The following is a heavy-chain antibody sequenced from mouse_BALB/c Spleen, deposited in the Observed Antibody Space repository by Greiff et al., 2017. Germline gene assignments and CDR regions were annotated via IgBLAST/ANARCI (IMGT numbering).Heavy chain of an antibody. J-gene: IGHJ4*01. V-gene: IGHV1-18*01. Sequence: VQLQQSGPELVKPGASVKIPCKASGYTFTDYNMDWVKQSHGKSLEWIGDINPNNGGTIYNQKFKGKATLTVDKSSSTAYMELRSLTSEDTAVYYCARVRYAYAMDYWGQGTSVTVSS. CDR1: GYTFTDYN. CDR2: INPNNGGT. CDR3: ARVRYAYAMDY. D-gene: IGHD2-14*01.